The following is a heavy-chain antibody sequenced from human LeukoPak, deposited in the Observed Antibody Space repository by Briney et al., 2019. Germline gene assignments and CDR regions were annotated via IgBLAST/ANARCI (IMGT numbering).Heavy chain of an antibody. CDR1: GYTFTSYD. J-gene: IGHJ4*02. D-gene: IGHD4-11*01. CDR2: MNPNSGNT. V-gene: IGHV1-8*03. Sequence: ASVKVSCKASGYTFTSYDINWVRQATGQGLEWMGWMNPNSGNTGYAQKFQGRVTIARNTSISTAYMELSSLRSEDTAVYYCARRPPGDYSNYVYFDYWGQGTLVTVSS. CDR3: ARRPPGDYSNYVYFDY.